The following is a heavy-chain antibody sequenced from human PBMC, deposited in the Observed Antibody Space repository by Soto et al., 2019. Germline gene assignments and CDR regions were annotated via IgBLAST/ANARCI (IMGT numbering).Heavy chain of an antibody. D-gene: IGHD2-15*01. J-gene: IGHJ5*02. V-gene: IGHV1-8*01. CDR2: MNPNSGET. Sequence: QEPLVQSGAEVKKPGASVKVSCKTSGYTFTDYDTNWVRQATGQGLEWIGWMNPNSGETGYAQKFQGRVTMTRSASLSTAYLELSSLRSEDTAVYYCARVAVAARPRWYNWFDPWGQGTLVTVSS. CDR3: ARVAVAARPRWYNWFDP. CDR1: GYTFTDYD.